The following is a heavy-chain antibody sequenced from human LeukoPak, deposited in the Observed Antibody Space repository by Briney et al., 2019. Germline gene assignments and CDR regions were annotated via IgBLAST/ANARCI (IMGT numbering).Heavy chain of an antibody. Sequence: GASVKVSCKASGYTFTSYYMHWVRQAPGQGLEWMGIINPSGGSTSYAQKFQGRVTMTRDTSTSTVYMELSSLRSEDTAVYYCARDAVYGSGTPGWFDPWGHGTLVTVSS. CDR3: ARDAVYGSGTPGWFDP. CDR1: GYTFTSYY. V-gene: IGHV1-46*01. CDR2: INPSGGST. J-gene: IGHJ5*02. D-gene: IGHD3-10*01.